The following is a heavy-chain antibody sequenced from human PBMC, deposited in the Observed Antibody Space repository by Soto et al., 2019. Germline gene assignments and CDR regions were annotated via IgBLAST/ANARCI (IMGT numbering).Heavy chain of an antibody. CDR1: GGTFSSYA. Sequence: SVKVSCKASGGTFSSYAIGWVRQAPGQGLEWMGGIIPIFGTANYAQKFQGRVTITADESTSTAYMELSSLRSEDTAVYYCASPSTVTTKYYFDYWGQGTLVTVSS. CDR3: ASPSTVTTKYYFDY. V-gene: IGHV1-69*13. D-gene: IGHD4-17*01. CDR2: IIPIFGTA. J-gene: IGHJ4*02.